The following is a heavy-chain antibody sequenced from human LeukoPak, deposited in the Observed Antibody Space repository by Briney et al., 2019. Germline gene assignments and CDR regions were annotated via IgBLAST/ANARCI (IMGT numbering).Heavy chain of an antibody. CDR3: ARPTSKLGANFDY. D-gene: IGHD7-27*01. CDR1: GGSISSYY. Sequence: SETLSLTCTVSGGSISSYYWSWIRQPPGKGLEWIGEINHSGSTNYNPSLKSRVTISVDTSKNQFSLKLSSVTAADTAVYYCARPTSKLGANFDYWGQGTLVTVSS. J-gene: IGHJ4*02. CDR2: INHSGST. V-gene: IGHV4-34*01.